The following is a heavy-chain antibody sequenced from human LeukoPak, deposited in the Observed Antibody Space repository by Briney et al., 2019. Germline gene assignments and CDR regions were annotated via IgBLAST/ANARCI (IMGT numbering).Heavy chain of an antibody. J-gene: IGHJ4*02. CDR1: GYTFTGYY. CDR3: ARGDIVGATSSSDY. V-gene: IGHV1-2*02. Sequence: ASVKVSCKASGYTFTGYYMHWVRQAPGQGLEWMGWINPNSGGTNYAQKFQGRVTMTRDTSISTAYMELSRLRSDDTAVYYCARGDIVGATSSSDYWGQGTLVTVSS. CDR2: INPNSGGT. D-gene: IGHD1-26*01.